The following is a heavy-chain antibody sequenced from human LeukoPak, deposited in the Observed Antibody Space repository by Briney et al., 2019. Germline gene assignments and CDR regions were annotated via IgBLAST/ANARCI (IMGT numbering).Heavy chain of an antibody. J-gene: IGHJ3*02. CDR3: AREGARVTHDAFDI. CDR1: GGSISSSHW. Sequence: SETLSLTCVVPGGSISSSHWWSWVRQPPGKGLEWIGEIYHSGSTYYNPSLKSRVTISVDRSKNQFSLKLSSVTAADTAVYYCAREGARVTHDAFDIWGQGTMVTVSS. D-gene: IGHD4-23*01. V-gene: IGHV4-4*02. CDR2: IYHSGST.